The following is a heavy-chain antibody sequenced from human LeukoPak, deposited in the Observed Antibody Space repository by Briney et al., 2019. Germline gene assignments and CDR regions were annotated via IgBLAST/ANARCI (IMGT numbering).Heavy chain of an antibody. D-gene: IGHD6-13*01. CDR1: GFTFSSYS. J-gene: IGHJ4*02. CDR3: ARGSGSSWYFCFDY. V-gene: IGHV3-48*04. CDR2: ISSSSSTI. Sequence: PGGSLRLSCAASGFTFSSYSMNWVRQAPGKGLEWVSYISSSSSTIYYADSVKGRFTISRDNAKNSVYLQMNSLRAEDTALYYCARGSGSSWYFCFDYWGQGTLVTVSS.